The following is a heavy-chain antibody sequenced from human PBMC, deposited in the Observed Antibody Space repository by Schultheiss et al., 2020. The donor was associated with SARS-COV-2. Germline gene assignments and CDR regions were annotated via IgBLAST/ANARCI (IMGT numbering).Heavy chain of an antibody. CDR2: IYYSGST. CDR1: GGSFSGYY. CDR3: ARVGSWLQFYYYGMDV. Sequence: LRLSCAVYGGSFSGYYWSWIRQPPGKGLEWIGYIYYSGSTYYNPSLKSRVTISVDTSKNQFSLKLSSVTAADTAVYYCARVGSWLQFYYYGMDVWGQGTTVTVSS. V-gene: IGHV4-30-4*01. J-gene: IGHJ6*02. D-gene: IGHD5-24*01.